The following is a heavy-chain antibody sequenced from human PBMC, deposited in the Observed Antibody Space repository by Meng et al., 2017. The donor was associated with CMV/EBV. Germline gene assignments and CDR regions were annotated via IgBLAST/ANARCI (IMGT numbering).Heavy chain of an antibody. V-gene: IGHV4-34*01. CDR2: INHSGST. CDR3: ARRTSYAITIFGVVGGYFDY. Sequence: GSLRLSCAVYGGSSSGYYWSWIRQPPGKGLEWIGEINHSGSTNYNPSLKSRVTISVDTSKNQFSLKLSSVTAADTAVYYCARRTSYAITIFGVVGGYFDYWGQGTLVTVSS. J-gene: IGHJ4*01. CDR1: GGSSSGYY. D-gene: IGHD3-3*01.